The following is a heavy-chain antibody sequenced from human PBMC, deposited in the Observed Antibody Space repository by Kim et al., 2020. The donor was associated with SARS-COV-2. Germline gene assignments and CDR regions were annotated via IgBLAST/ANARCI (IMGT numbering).Heavy chain of an antibody. D-gene: IGHD1-26*01. Sequence: GGSLRLSCEASGFSFSSFWMTWVRQAPGKGLEWVANIEPNGNEKHYADSVTGRFTLSRDNAKNSVDLQMNLLRVDDTAMYYCTRWDGFDFWGQGTMVTVS. CDR2: IEPNGNEK. CDR3: TRWDGFDF. J-gene: IGHJ3*01. CDR1: GFSFSSFW. V-gene: IGHV3-7*01.